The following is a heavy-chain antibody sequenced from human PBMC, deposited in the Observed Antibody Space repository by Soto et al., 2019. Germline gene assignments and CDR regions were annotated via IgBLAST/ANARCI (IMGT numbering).Heavy chain of an antibody. CDR3: AAELYSGGSCCSFDV. CDR2: IVVGSGNT. J-gene: IGHJ3*01. CDR1: GFTFSNSA. D-gene: IGHD2-15*01. V-gene: IGHV1-58*01. Sequence: SVKVSCKTSGFTFSNSAVQWVRQARGQRLEWMGWIVVGSGNTNYAKKFHERVTITRDMTTGTAYMQLSSLTSEDTAVYYCAAELYSGGSCCSFDVWGQGTTVTVSS.